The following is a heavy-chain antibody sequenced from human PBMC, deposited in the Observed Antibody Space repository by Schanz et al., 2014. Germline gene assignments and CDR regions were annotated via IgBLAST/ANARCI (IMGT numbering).Heavy chain of an antibody. J-gene: IGHJ6*02. Sequence: EVQLVESGGGLVQPGGSLRLSCAASGFTFNSYAMTWVRQAPGKGLEWVSSISHSGGSTYYADSVKGRFTISRDNSKNTLYLQMNSLSADDTAVFYCAKGMGYCSGGTCYDYYYYGLDVWGQGTTVAVSS. CDR2: ISHSGGST. CDR3: AKGMGYCSGGTCYDYYYYGLDV. V-gene: IGHV3-23*04. D-gene: IGHD2-15*01. CDR1: GFTFNSYA.